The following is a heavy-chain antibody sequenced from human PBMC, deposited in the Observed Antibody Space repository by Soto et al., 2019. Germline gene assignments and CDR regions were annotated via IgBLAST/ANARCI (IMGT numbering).Heavy chain of an antibody. J-gene: IGHJ4*02. V-gene: IGHV5-51*01. Sequence: GDAVRNSVTRCVYSVTRYWIGWVRQLPGKGLEWMGIIYPGDSDTRYSPSFQGQVTISADKSISTAYLQWSSLKASDTAIYYCARPHAGAAAGMYYFDYWDRESWSPS. CDR3: ARPHAGAAAGMYYFDY. CDR2: IYPGDSDT. D-gene: IGHD6-13*01. CDR1: VYSVTRYW.